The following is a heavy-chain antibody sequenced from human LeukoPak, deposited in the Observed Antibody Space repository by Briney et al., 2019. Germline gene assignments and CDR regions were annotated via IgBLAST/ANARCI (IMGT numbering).Heavy chain of an antibody. J-gene: IGHJ3*02. V-gene: IGHV3-9*01. CDR3: AKETHSTMVPGYAFDI. Sequence: GGSLRLSCAASGFTFDDFAIHWVRQAPGKGLEWVSGISWNGAKIVYADSVKGRFTISRDNAKNSLYLQMDSLGTEDTALYYCAKETHSTMVPGYAFDIWGQGTMVTVSS. CDR1: GFTFDDFA. CDR2: ISWNGAKI. D-gene: IGHD2-8*01.